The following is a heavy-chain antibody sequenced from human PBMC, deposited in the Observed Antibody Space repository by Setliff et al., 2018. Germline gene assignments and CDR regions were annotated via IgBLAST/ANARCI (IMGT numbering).Heavy chain of an antibody. Sequence: GGSLRLSCVATGFSFRNCWASWVRQAPGKGLELVSTIIGSGISTYYSDSVQGRFTISRDNHKNTLHLQMNSLRVEDTAIYYCAKSPHDFWSGRVFFDYWGKGMLVTVAS. CDR1: GFSFRNCW. CDR3: AKSPHDFWSGRVFFDY. V-gene: IGHV3-23*01. D-gene: IGHD3-3*01. J-gene: IGHJ4*01. CDR2: IIGSGIST.